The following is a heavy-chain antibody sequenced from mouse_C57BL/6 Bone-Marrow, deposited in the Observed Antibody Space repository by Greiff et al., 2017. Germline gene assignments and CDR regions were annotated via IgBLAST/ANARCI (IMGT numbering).Heavy chain of an antibody. D-gene: IGHD1-2*01. CDR2: IYPSDSET. Sequence: QVQLQQPGAELVRPGSSVKLSCKASGYTFTSYWMDWVKQRPGQGLEWIGNIYPSDSETHYNQKFKDKATLTVDKSSSTAYMQLSSLTSEDSAVYYCAPLLRWYFDVWGTGTTVTVSS. CDR1: GYTFTSYW. V-gene: IGHV1-61*01. J-gene: IGHJ1*03. CDR3: APLLRWYFDV.